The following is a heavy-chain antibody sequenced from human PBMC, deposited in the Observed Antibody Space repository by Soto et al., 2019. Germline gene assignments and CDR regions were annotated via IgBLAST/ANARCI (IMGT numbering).Heavy chain of an antibody. J-gene: IGHJ4*02. V-gene: IGHV1-8*01. CDR1: RYTFTSYD. Sequence: ASVKVSCKASRYTFTSYDINWVRQATGQGLEWMGWMNPNSGNTGYAQKFQGRVTMTRNTSISTAYMELSSLTSEDTAVYYCAKSGETQWLREYYFDYWGQGTLVTVSS. D-gene: IGHD6-19*01. CDR2: MNPNSGNT. CDR3: AKSGETQWLREYYFDY.